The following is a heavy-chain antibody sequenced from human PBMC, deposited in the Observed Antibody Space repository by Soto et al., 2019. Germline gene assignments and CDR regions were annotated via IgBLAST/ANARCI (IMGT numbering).Heavy chain of an antibody. J-gene: IGHJ2*01. Sequence: PGGSLRLSCAASGFTFSSYGMHWVRQAPGKGLEWVAVISYDGSNKYYADSVKGRFTISRDNSKNTLYLQMNSLRAEDTAVYYCAKPPRSSGYYYDWYFDLWGRGTLVTVSS. V-gene: IGHV3-30*18. CDR1: GFTFSSYG. CDR3: AKPPRSSGYYYDWYFDL. D-gene: IGHD3-22*01. CDR2: ISYDGSNK.